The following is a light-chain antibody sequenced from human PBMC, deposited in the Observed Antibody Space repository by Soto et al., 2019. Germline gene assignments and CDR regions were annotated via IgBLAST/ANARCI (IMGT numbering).Light chain of an antibody. Sequence: EIVLTQSPGTLSLSPGERATLSCRASQSVSSIYLAWYQQKPGQAPRLLIYGASSRATGIPDGFSGSGSGTDFPLTISRLEPEDFAVYYCQQYGSSPQPITFGQGTRLEIK. V-gene: IGKV3-20*01. CDR2: GAS. J-gene: IGKJ5*01. CDR1: QSVSSIY. CDR3: QQYGSSPQPIT.